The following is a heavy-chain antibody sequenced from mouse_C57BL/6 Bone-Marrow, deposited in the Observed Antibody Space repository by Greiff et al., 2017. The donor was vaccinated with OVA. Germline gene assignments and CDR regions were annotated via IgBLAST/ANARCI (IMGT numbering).Heavy chain of an antibody. CDR1: GYTFTDYY. Sequence: QVQLQQSGAELVRPGASVKLSCKASGYTFTDYYINWVKQRPGQGLEWIARIYPGSGNTYYNEKFKGKATLTAEKSSSTAYMQLSSLTSEDSAVYCCARDYYGSSLYWYFDVWGTGTTVTVSS. J-gene: IGHJ1*03. CDR2: IYPGSGNT. D-gene: IGHD1-1*01. CDR3: ARDYYGSSLYWYFDV. V-gene: IGHV1-76*01.